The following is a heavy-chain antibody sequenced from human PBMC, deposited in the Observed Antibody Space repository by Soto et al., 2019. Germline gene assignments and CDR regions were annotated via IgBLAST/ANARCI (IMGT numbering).Heavy chain of an antibody. D-gene: IGHD6-19*01. CDR2: IYYSGST. J-gene: IGHJ4*02. Sequence: QLQLQESGPGLVKPSETLSLTCTVSGGSISSSSYYWGWIRQPPGKGLEWIGSIYYSGSTYYNPSLKSRVTISVDTSKNQFSLKLSAVTAADTAVYYCARVPIAVARFGFDYWGQGTLVTVSS. V-gene: IGHV4-39*01. CDR3: ARVPIAVARFGFDY. CDR1: GGSISSSSYY.